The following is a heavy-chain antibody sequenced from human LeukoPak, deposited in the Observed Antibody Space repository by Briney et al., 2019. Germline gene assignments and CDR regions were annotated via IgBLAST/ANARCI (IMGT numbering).Heavy chain of an antibody. CDR3: AKVAVLRFWGPGYFDF. V-gene: IGHV3-74*01. J-gene: IGHJ2*01. CDR2: INSDGSTT. D-gene: IGHD3-3*01. Sequence: GGSLRLSCAASGFTFSGYWMQWVRQAPGKGLVWVSRINSDGSTTTYADSVKGRFTISRDNAKSSLYLQMNSLRAEDTAVYYCAKVAVLRFWGPGYFDFWGRGTLVTVSS. CDR1: GFTFSGYW.